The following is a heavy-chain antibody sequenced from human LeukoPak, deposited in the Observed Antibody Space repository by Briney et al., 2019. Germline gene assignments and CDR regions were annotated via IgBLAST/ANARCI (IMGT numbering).Heavy chain of an antibody. D-gene: IGHD6-19*01. V-gene: IGHV3-23*01. J-gene: IGHJ4*02. CDR2: ISGSGGST. CDR3: AAGYSSGWYVRYFDY. Sequence: QPGGSLRLSCAASGFTFSSYAKSWVRQAPGKGLEWVSAISGSGGSTYYADSVKGRFTISRDNSKNTLYLQMNSLRAEDTAVYYCAAGYSSGWYVRYFDYWGQGTLVTVSS. CDR1: GFTFSSYA.